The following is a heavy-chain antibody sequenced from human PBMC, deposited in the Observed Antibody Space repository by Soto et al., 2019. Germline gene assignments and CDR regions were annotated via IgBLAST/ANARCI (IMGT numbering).Heavy chain of an antibody. CDR1: GFTFDDYA. V-gene: IGHV3-9*01. CDR2: NSWNSGSI. CDR3: VKALDYDSSGYYYFDY. Sequence: GGSLRLSCAASGFTFDDYAMHWVRQAPGKGLEWVSSNSWNSGSIAYADSVKGRFTISRDNAKNSLFLQMSSLRPEDTALYYCVKALDYDSSGYYYFDYWGQGTLVTVSS. D-gene: IGHD3-22*01. J-gene: IGHJ4*02.